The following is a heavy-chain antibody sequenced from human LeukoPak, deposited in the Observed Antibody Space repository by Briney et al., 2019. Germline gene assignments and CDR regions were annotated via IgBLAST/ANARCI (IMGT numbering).Heavy chain of an antibody. Sequence: GGSLRLSCEASGFTFTTYSMTWVRQAPGKGLEWVSGINWNGDNTGYADSMKGRFTISRDNSKNTLYLQMNSLRAEDTAVYYCAKDSAPYYYYMDVWGKGTTVTISS. V-gene: IGHV3-20*04. J-gene: IGHJ6*03. CDR1: GFTFTTYS. CDR2: INWNGDNT. CDR3: AKDSAPYYYYMDV.